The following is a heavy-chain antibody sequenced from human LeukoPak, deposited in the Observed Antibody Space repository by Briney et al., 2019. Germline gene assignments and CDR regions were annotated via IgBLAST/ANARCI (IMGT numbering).Heavy chain of an antibody. CDR1: GFTFSSYG. J-gene: IGHJ3*02. CDR2: IRYDGSNK. Sequence: PGGSLRLSCAASGFTFSSYGMHWVRQAPAKGREWVAFIRYDGSNKYYADSVKGRFTISRDNSKNTLYLQMNSLRAEDTAVYYCAKEELAPHAFDIWGQGTMVTVSS. V-gene: IGHV3-30*02. D-gene: IGHD6-13*01. CDR3: AKEELAPHAFDI.